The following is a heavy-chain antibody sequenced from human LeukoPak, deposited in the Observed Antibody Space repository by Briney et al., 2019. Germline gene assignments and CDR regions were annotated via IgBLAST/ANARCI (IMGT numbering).Heavy chain of an antibody. V-gene: IGHV1-3*01. J-gene: IGHJ1*01. Sequence: ASVKVSCKTSGYPFTNYYIHWVRQAPGQRLEWMGWINAVNGNTKYSQKFQGRVTITRDTSASTAYMELSSLRSEDTAVYYCARGDAPYYYGSGSHEYFQHWGQGTLVTVSS. D-gene: IGHD3-10*01. CDR2: INAVNGNT. CDR1: GYPFTNYY. CDR3: ARGDAPYYYGSGSHEYFQH.